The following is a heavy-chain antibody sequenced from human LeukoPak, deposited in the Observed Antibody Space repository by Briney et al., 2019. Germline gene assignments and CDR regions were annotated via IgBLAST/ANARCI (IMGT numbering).Heavy chain of an antibody. CDR1: GFSFSRYW. CDR3: VRGDYYDSGTSFIDAFDI. CDR2: IKQNGSQK. V-gene: IGHV3-7*01. D-gene: IGHD3-10*01. Sequence: GRSLRLSCSASGFSFSRYWMSWVRQAPAKGQEWVANIKQNGSQKFYVASVKGRFTISRDNAKNSLYLQMNSLRAEDTAVYYSVRGDYYDSGTSFIDAFDIWGQGTRVTVSS. J-gene: IGHJ3*02.